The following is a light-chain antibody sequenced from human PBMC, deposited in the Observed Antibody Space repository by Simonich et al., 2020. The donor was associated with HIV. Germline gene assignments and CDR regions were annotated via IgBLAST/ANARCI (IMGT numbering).Light chain of an antibody. CDR1: QSVSSSY. CDR2: DAS. CDR3: QQRGHWPRLT. J-gene: IGKJ4*01. V-gene: IGKV3D-20*02. Sequence: EIVFTQSPGTLSLSPGERATLSCRARQSVSSSYVAWYQQKPGLAPRLLIYDASNRPPGIPARFSGSGSGTAFTLNISRLEPEDFAVYYCQQRGHWPRLTSGGGTKVEIK.